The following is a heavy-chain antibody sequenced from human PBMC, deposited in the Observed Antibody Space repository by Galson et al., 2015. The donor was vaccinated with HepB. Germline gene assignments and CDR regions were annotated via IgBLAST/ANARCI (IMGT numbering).Heavy chain of an antibody. CDR2: ISTNSGNT. CDR1: GYSFTNNG. J-gene: IGHJ4*02. CDR3: ARDRSHSLDY. V-gene: IGHV1-18*04. D-gene: IGHD6-6*01. Sequence: VKVSCKASGYSFTNNGISWVRQAPGQGLEWLGWISTNSGNTKSAQRLQGRVTMTRDTSTSTAYMELRRLKSDDSAVYYCARDRSHSLDYWGQGTLVTVSS.